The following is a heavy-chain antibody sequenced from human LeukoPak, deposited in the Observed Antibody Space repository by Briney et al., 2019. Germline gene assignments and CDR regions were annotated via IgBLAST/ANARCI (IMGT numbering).Heavy chain of an antibody. J-gene: IGHJ6*02. CDR2: GTT. CDR1: GGTISNYY. CDR3: AGDGYSGYSGKDV. D-gene: IGHD5-12*01. Sequence: SETLSLSCSVSGGTISNYYWSWIRQPPGKGLEWIGGTTNYNPSLKSRVTMSIDTSKNQFSLKLTSMTAADTAVYYCAGDGYSGYSGKDVWGQGTTVSVSS. V-gene: IGHV4-59*01.